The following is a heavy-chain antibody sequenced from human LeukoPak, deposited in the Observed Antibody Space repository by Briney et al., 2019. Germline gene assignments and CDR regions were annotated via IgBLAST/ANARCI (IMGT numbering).Heavy chain of an antibody. CDR2: FYYSGST. Sequence: SETLSLTCTVSGDSISSSGYYWGWIRQPPVKGLEWIGSFYYSGSTYYNPSLKSRVTISLDTSKNQFSLKLSSVTAADTAVYYCARDAEISLTGWDNWFDPWGQGTLVTVSS. CDR3: ARDAEISLTGWDNWFDP. V-gene: IGHV4-39*07. CDR1: GDSISSSGYY. J-gene: IGHJ5*02. D-gene: IGHD7-27*01.